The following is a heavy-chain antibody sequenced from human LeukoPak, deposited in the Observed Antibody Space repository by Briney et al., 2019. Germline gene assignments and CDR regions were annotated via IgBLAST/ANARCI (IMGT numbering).Heavy chain of an antibody. CDR3: ARLQYCSGTSCYWFDP. J-gene: IGHJ5*02. Sequence: PSQTLSLTCAVSGGSISSGGYSWSWIRQPPGKGLEWIVYIYHSGSTYYNPSLKSRVTISVDTSKNQFSLRLSSVTAADTAVYYCARLQYCSGTSCYWFDPWGQGTLVTVSS. CDR1: GGSISSGGYS. V-gene: IGHV4-30-2*01. CDR2: IYHSGST. D-gene: IGHD2-2*01.